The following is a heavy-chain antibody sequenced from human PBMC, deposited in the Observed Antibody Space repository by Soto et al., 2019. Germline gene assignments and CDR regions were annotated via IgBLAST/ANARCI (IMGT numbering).Heavy chain of an antibody. CDR1: GGTFSSYA. CDR3: ASSVAKYYYYGMDV. V-gene: IGHV1-69*13. Sequence: SVKVSCTASGGTFSSYAISWVRQAPGQGLEWMGGIIPIFGTANYAQKFQGRVTITADESTSTAYMELSSLRSEDTAVYYCASSVAKYYYYGMDVWGQGTTVTVSS. J-gene: IGHJ6*02. CDR2: IIPIFGTA. D-gene: IGHD5-12*01.